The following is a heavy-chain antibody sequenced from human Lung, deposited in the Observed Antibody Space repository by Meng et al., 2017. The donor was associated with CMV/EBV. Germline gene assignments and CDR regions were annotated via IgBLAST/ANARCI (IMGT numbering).Heavy chain of an antibody. D-gene: IGHD3-3*01. CDR1: FSSYA. V-gene: IGHV3-30*04. J-gene: IGHJ4*02. CDR3: ARDHLSTIFGVVIIRKYFDY. Sequence: FSSYAMHWVRQAPRKGLEWVAVISYDGSNKCYADSVKGRFTISRDNSKNTLYLQMNSLRAEDTAVYYCARDHLSTIFGVVIIRKYFDYWGQGTLVTVSS. CDR2: ISYDGSNK.